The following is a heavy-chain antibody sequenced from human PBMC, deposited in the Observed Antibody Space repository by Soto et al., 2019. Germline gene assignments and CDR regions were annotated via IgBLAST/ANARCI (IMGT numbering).Heavy chain of an antibody. J-gene: IGHJ4*02. D-gene: IGHD5-18*01. CDR2: INPYNGNT. V-gene: IGHV1-18*01. CDR1: GYTFTSYA. CDR3: ARDTAMALPDA. Sequence: QVQLVQSGTEVKKPGASVKVSCKASGYTFTSYAISWVRQAPGQGLEWMGWINPYNGNTNYAQKLQGRGTMTPDTSTSTAYMELRSLRSDDTAVYYCARDTAMALPDAWGQGTLVTVSS.